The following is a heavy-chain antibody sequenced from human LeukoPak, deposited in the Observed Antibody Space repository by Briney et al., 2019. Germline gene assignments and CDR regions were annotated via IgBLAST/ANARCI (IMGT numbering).Heavy chain of an antibody. Sequence: LETLSLAWTVYAGSISSKYWSWIRHPPGKGMEWVGYTDHTGRSKYKPSPKSRVTRSLDTSKIQFSLKLSAVTAADTAVYYCARATTVTLDYWGQGTLVTVSS. CDR3: ARATTVTLDY. D-gene: IGHD4-17*01. CDR1: AGSISSKY. CDR2: TDHTGRS. J-gene: IGHJ4*02. V-gene: IGHV4-59*01.